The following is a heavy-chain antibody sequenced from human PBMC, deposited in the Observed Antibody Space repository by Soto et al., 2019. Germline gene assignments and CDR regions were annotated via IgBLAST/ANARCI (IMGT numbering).Heavy chain of an antibody. J-gene: IGHJ4*02. D-gene: IGHD6-19*01. CDR2: ISGSGDST. Sequence: EVQLLESGGGLVQPGGSLRLSCAASGFTFSSYAVSWVRQAPGKGLESVSVISGSGDSTYYAASVKGRFTISRDNSKNTLYLQINSLRAEDTAVYYCSRRSSGWYFDYWGQGTLVTVSS. V-gene: IGHV3-23*01. CDR1: GFTFSSYA. CDR3: SRRSSGWYFDY.